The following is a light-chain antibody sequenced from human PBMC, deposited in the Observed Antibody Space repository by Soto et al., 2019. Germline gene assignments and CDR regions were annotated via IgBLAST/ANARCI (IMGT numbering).Light chain of an antibody. CDR1: QSVSSN. CDR3: QQYGSSPLT. CDR2: DAS. Sequence: EIVMTQSPATLSVSPGERATLSCRASQSVSSNLAWYQQKPGQAPRLLIYDASSRATGIADRFSGSGSGTDFTLIISRLEPEDFAVYYCQQYGSSPLTFGGGTKVDIK. J-gene: IGKJ4*01. V-gene: IGKV3-20*01.